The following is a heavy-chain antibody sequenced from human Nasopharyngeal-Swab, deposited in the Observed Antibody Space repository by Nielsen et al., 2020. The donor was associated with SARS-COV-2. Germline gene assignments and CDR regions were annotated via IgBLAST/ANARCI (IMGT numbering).Heavy chain of an antibody. CDR1: GFTFSSFA. CDR2: ISGSGSNT. Sequence: GESLKISCAASGFTFSSFAMSWVRQAPGKGLEWVSAISGSGSNTYYADSVRGRFTISRDNSKNTLYLQMNSLGAEDTAVYYCARVMRGRYECDSWGQGTLVTVSS. J-gene: IGHJ4*02. V-gene: IGHV3-23*01. D-gene: IGHD3-16*01. CDR3: ARVMRGRYECDS.